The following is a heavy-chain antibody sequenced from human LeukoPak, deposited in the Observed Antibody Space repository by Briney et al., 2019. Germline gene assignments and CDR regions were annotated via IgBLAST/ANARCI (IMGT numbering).Heavy chain of an antibody. D-gene: IGHD1-1*01. CDR2: INPNSGGT. Sequence: ASVKVSCKASGYTFTGYYTHWVRQAPGQGLEWMGWINPNSGGTNYAQKFQGRVTMTRDTSISTAYMELSRLRSDDTAVYYCARETVGPPLSWNDGRGNWFDPWGQGTLVTVSS. CDR3: ARETVGPPLSWNDGRGNWFDP. V-gene: IGHV1-2*02. J-gene: IGHJ5*02. CDR1: GYTFTGYY.